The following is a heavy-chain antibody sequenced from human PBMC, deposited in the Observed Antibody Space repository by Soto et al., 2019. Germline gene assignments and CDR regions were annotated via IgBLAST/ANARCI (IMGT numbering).Heavy chain of an antibody. D-gene: IGHD3-10*01. CDR3: ARTQHTSIPGSDYIRAGWFDH. CDR1: GGSISSYY. CDR2: IYYSGST. J-gene: IGHJ5*02. Sequence: QVQLQESGPGLVKPSETLSLTCTVSGGSISSYYWSWIRQPPGKGLEWIGYIYYSGSTNYNPSLKRRVTKTVDTSKNQFSLKLSSVTAADTAVYYCARTQHTSIPGSDYIRAGWFDHWGQGTLVTVSS. V-gene: IGHV4-59*01.